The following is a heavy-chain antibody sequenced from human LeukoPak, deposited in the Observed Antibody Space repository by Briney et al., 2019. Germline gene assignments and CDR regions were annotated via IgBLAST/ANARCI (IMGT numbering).Heavy chain of an antibody. Sequence: SETLSLTCAVYGGSFSGYYWSWIRQPPGKGLEWIGEINHSGSTNYNPSLKSRATISVDTSKNQFSLKLSSVTAADTAVYYCARGLYDSSGYTRMDDAFDIWGQGTMVTVSS. D-gene: IGHD3-22*01. J-gene: IGHJ3*02. CDR1: GGSFSGYY. CDR2: INHSGST. V-gene: IGHV4-34*01. CDR3: ARGLYDSSGYTRMDDAFDI.